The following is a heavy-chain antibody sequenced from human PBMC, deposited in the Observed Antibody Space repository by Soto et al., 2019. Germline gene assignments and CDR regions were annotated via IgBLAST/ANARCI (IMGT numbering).Heavy chain of an antibody. CDR2: IKQDGSEK. V-gene: IGHV3-7*01. CDR1: GFTFSSYW. J-gene: IGHJ6*03. CDR3: ARYALLGHYYYYYYYMDV. Sequence: GGSLRLSCAASGFTFSSYWMSWVRQAPGKGLEWVANIKQDGSEKYYVDSVKGRFTISRDNAKNSLYLQMNSLRAEDTAVYYCARYALLGHYYYYYYYMDVWGKGTTVTVSS. D-gene: IGHD5-12*01.